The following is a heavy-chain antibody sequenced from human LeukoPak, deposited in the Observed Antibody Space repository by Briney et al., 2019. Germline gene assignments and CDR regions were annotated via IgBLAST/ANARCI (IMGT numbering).Heavy chain of an antibody. CDR3: ARDEAKGRHDSSGYYSGDY. V-gene: IGHV3-33*01. J-gene: IGHJ4*02. D-gene: IGHD3-22*01. Sequence: PGGSLRLSCATSGFTFRSHAMHWVRQSPGKGLEWVAQIWYDGSNKYYADSVKGRFSVSRDNSKNTLYLQMNSLRVEDTAVYYCARDEAKGRHDSSGYYSGDYWGQGTLVTVSS. CDR1: GFTFRSHA. CDR2: IWYDGSNK.